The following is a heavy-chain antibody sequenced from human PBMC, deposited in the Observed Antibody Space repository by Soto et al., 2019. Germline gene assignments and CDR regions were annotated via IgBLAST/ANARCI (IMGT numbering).Heavy chain of an antibody. Sequence: ASVKVSCKASGYTFTSYGISWVRQAPGQGLEWMGWISAYNGNTNYAQELQGRVTMTTDTSTSTAYMELRSLRSDDTAVYYCARDLEPVVAATGPINWGQGTLVTVSS. CDR3: ARDLEPVVAATGPIN. D-gene: IGHD2-15*01. CDR2: ISAYNGNT. V-gene: IGHV1-18*01. J-gene: IGHJ4*02. CDR1: GYTFTSYG.